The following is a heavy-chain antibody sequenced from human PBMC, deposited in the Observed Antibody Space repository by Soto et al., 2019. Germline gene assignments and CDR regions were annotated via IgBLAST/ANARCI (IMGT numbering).Heavy chain of an antibody. D-gene: IGHD6-19*01. CDR3: ARIRGIAVAGMYYGMDV. Sequence: LEALSLTCPVYGVSFSVHYLSWIRQPPGKGLEWIGEINHSGSTNYNPSLKSRVTISVDTSKNQFSLKLSSVTAADTAVYYCARIRGIAVAGMYYGMDVWGRGTTVTVSS. CDR1: GVSFSVHY. CDR2: INHSGST. V-gene: IGHV4-34*01. J-gene: IGHJ6*02.